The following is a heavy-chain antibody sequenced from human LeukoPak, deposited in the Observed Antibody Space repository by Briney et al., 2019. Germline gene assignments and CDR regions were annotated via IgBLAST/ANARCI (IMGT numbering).Heavy chain of an antibody. J-gene: IGHJ5*02. Sequence: WGSLRLSCAASGFTFSSYEMNWVRQAPGKGLEWVSYISSSGSTIYYADSVKGRFTISRDNAKNSLYLQVNSLRAEDTAVYYCARVVGGTQWLRGEGWFDPWGQGTLVTVSS. V-gene: IGHV3-48*03. CDR3: ARVVGGTQWLRGEGWFDP. D-gene: IGHD5-12*01. CDR2: ISSSGSTI. CDR1: GFTFSSYE.